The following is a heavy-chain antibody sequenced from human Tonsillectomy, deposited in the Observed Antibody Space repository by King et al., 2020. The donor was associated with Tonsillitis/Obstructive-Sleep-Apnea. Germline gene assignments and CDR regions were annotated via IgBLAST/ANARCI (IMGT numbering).Heavy chain of an antibody. V-gene: IGHV4-34*01. CDR3: ARGLTMIPYY. D-gene: IGHD3-22*01. Sequence: VQLQQWGAGLLKPSETLSLTCAVYGGSFSGYYWSWIRQPPGKGLEWIGEINDNGSTNYNPSLKSRVTISEDTSKSQFSLKLSAVTAADTAVYSCARGLTMIPYYWGQGTLVTVSS. CDR2: INDNGST. CDR1: GGSFSGYY. J-gene: IGHJ4*02.